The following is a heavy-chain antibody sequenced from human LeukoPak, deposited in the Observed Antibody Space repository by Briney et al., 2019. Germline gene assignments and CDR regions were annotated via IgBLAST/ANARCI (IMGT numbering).Heavy chain of an antibody. CDR1: GGSISSYY. CDR3: ARGSFMVRVALLLNP. J-gene: IGHJ5*02. D-gene: IGHD3-10*01. CDR2: IYYSGST. Sequence: SETLSLTCTVSGGSISSYYWSWIRQPPGKGLEWIGYIYYSGSTNYNPSLESRVTISMDTSKNQFSLKLTSVTAADAAVYYCARGSFMVRVALLLNPWGQGTLVTVSS. V-gene: IGHV4-59*08.